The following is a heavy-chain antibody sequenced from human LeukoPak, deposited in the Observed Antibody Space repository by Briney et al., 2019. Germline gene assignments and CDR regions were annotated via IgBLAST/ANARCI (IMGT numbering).Heavy chain of an antibody. CDR1: GGSISSSSYY. CDR3: ARETPSDSSGYYYSFDY. CDR2: IYYSGST. Sequence: SETLSLTCTVSGGSISSSSYYWGWIRQPPGKGLEWIGYIYYSGSTNYNPSLKSRVTISVDTSKNQFSLKLSSVTAADTAVYYCARETPSDSSGYYYSFDYWGQGTLVTVSS. J-gene: IGHJ4*02. D-gene: IGHD3-22*01. V-gene: IGHV4-61*01.